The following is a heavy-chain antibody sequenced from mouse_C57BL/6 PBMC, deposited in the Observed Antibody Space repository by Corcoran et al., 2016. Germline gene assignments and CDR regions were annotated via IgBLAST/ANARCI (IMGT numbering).Heavy chain of an antibody. CDR3: ALCAGGFAY. V-gene: IGHV1-81*01. CDR1: GYTFTSYG. Sequence: QVQLQQSGAELARPGASVKLSCKASGYTFTSYGISWVKQRTGQGLEWIGEIYPRSGNTYYNEKFKGKATLTADKSSSTAYMELRSLTSEDSAVYFCALCAGGFAYWGQGTLVTVSA. CDR2: IYPRSGNT. J-gene: IGHJ3*01. D-gene: IGHD6-1*01.